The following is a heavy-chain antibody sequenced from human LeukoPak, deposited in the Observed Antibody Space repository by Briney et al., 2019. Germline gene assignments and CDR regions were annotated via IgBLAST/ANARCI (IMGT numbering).Heavy chain of an antibody. D-gene: IGHD3-22*01. J-gene: IGHJ4*02. V-gene: IGHV1-2*02. CDR1: GYTFTGYY. CDR3: ARVRYYDSSGYYSFDY. Sequence: ASVKVSCLASGYTFTGYYMHWVRHAPGQGLEWMGWINPNSGGTNYAQKFQGRVTMTRDTSISTAYMELSRLRTDDTAVYYWARVRYYDSSGYYSFDYWGQGTLVTVSS. CDR2: INPNSGGT.